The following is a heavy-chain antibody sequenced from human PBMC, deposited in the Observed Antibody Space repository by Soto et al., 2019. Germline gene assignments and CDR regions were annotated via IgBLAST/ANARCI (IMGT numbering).Heavy chain of an antibody. CDR3: ARVPSP. Sequence: VCGESIWIGGDSWSWIRQPPGKGLEWIGYIYHSGSTYYNPSLKSRVTISVDRSKNQFSLKLTSVTAADTAVYYCARVPSPWGQGTLVTVSS. CDR1: GESIWIGGDS. CDR2: IYHSGST. J-gene: IGHJ5*02. V-gene: IGHV4-30-2*01.